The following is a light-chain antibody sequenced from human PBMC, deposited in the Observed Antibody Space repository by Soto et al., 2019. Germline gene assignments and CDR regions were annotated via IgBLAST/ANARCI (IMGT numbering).Light chain of an antibody. V-gene: IGKV3-15*01. J-gene: IGKJ1*01. CDR2: GAS. CDR1: QSVSRS. CDR3: QQYNNWWT. Sequence: EIALTQSPGTLSFSPGERATLSCRASQSVSRSSLAWYQQKPGQSPRLLIYGASTRATGIPARFSGSGSGTEFTLTISSLQSEDFAVYYCQQYNNWWTFGKGTKVDIK.